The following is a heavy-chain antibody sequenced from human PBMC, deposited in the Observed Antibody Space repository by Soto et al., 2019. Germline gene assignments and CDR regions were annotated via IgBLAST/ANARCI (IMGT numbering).Heavy chain of an antibody. J-gene: IGHJ4*02. CDR3: ASFIGPAAPIDY. V-gene: IGHV4-39*01. CDR2: SFYSGTT. D-gene: IGHD2-2*01. Sequence: TLSLTCTVSGGSISSNGFFWGWIRQPPGKGPEWIGASFYSGTTYYNPSLKSRVTISVDTSKNQFSLKLSSVTAADTAVYYCASFIGPAAPIDYWGQGTLVTVSS. CDR1: GGSISSNGFF.